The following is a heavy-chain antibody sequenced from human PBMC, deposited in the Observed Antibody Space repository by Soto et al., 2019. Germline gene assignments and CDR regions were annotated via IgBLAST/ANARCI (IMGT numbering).Heavy chain of an antibody. Sequence: LRLSCAASGFTFSSYAMSWVRQAPGKGLEWVSAISGSGGSTYYADSVKGRFTISRDNSKNTLYLQMNSLRAEDTAVYYCAKEFRYYDFWSGPPYYYGMDVWGQGTTVTVYS. CDR1: GFTFSSYA. V-gene: IGHV3-23*01. J-gene: IGHJ6*01. D-gene: IGHD3-3*01. CDR3: AKEFRYYDFWSGPPYYYGMDV. CDR2: ISGSGGST.